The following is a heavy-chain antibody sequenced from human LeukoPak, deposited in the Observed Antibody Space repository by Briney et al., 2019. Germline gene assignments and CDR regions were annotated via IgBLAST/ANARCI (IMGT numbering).Heavy chain of an antibody. CDR2: IGTSGTII. CDR3: AKRLSSGWWGEAFDI. CDR1: GFIFSTYS. Sequence: GGSLRLSCAASGFIFSTYSMNWVRQAPGKGLEWVSYIGTSGTIIYYADSAKGRFTISRDNAKNSLSLQMNNLSAEDTALYYCAKRLSSGWWGEAFDIWGQGTMVTVSS. V-gene: IGHV3-48*04. D-gene: IGHD6-19*01. J-gene: IGHJ3*02.